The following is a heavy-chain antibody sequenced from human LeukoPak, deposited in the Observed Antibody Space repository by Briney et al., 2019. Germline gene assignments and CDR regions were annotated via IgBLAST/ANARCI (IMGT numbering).Heavy chain of an antibody. D-gene: IGHD3-3*01. CDR3: AKEDFWSGYSDY. CDR1: GFTFSSYG. CDR2: ISYDGSNK. J-gene: IGHJ4*02. V-gene: IGHV3-30*18. Sequence: GRSLRLSCAASGFTFSSYGMHWVRQAPGKGLEWVAVISYDGSNKYYADSVKGRFTISRDYSKNTLYLQMNSLRAEDTAVYYCAKEDFWSGYSDYWGQGTLVTVSS.